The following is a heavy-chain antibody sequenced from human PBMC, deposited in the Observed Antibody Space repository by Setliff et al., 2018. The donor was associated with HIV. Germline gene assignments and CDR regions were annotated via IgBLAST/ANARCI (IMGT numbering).Heavy chain of an antibody. CDR2: IYPGDSDT. CDR1: RFTFTTSW. CDR3: ARHAGPRNFWSGYSSAMDV. D-gene: IGHD3-3*01. Sequence: GESLKISCKGSRFTFTTSWIGWVRQLPGKGLEWMGIIYPGDSDTIYSPSFQDQVTISADKSISTAYLQWSSLKASDTAMYYCARHAGPRNFWSGYSSAMDVWGKGTTVTVSS. V-gene: IGHV5-51*01. J-gene: IGHJ6*03.